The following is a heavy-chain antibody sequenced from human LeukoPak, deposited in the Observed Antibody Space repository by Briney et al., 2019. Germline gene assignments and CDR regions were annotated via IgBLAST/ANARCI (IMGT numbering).Heavy chain of an antibody. J-gene: IGHJ4*02. CDR1: GFTFSSYG. CDR3: ARGPWQLAGGNLFSYLDY. CDR2: IWYDGSNK. Sequence: PGRSLRLSCAASGFTFSSYGMHWVRQAPGKGLEWVAVIWYDGSNKYYADSVKGRFTISRDNSKNTLYLQLNSLRAEDTAVYYCARGPWQLAGGNLFSYLDYWGQGTLVTVSS. V-gene: IGHV3-33*01. D-gene: IGHD6-6*01.